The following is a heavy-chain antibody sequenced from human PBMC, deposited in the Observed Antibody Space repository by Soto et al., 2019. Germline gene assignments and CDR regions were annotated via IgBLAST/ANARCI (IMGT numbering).Heavy chain of an antibody. D-gene: IGHD2-21*01. J-gene: IGHJ5*02. CDR1: GYTFTSYA. V-gene: IGHV1-3*01. CDR3: ARAPDDCPGEAT. Sequence: ASVKVSCNASGYTFTSYAMHWVRQAPGQRLEWMGWINAGNGNTKYSQKFQGRVTITRDTSASTAYMELSSLRSEDTAVYYCARAPDDCPGEATWGQGNLVIVPS. CDR2: INAGNGNT.